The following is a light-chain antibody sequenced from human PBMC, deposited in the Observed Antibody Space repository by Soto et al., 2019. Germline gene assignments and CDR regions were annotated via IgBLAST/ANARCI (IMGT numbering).Light chain of an antibody. Sequence: EIVMKQSPATLSVSPGERATLSCMASQSVSSNLAWYQQKPGQAPRLLIYGASTRATGIPARFSGSGSGTDFTLTLSSLQSEDFAVYYCQQYNNWPYTFGQGTKLEIK. J-gene: IGKJ2*01. CDR3: QQYNNWPYT. CDR1: QSVSSN. CDR2: GAS. V-gene: IGKV3-15*01.